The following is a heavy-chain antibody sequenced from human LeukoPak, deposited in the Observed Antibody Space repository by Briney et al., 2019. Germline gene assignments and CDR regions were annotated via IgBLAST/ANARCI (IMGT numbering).Heavy chain of an antibody. D-gene: IGHD6-13*01. CDR1: GFTSSSYA. CDR2: ISGSGGST. Sequence: PGGSLRLSCAASGFTSSSYAMSWVRQAPGKGLEWVSGISGSGGSTSYADSVKGRFAISRDNSKNTLYLQMNSLRAEDTAVYYCARGWAAADEDWFDPWGQGTLVTVSS. V-gene: IGHV3-23*01. CDR3: ARGWAAADEDWFDP. J-gene: IGHJ5*02.